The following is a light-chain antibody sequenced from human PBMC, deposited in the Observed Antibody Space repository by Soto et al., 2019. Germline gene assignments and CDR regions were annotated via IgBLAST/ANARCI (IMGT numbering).Light chain of an antibody. Sequence: DIQLTQSPSFLSASVGDRVTITCRASQGISSYLAWYQQKPGKAPKLLIYAASTLQSGVPSRFSGSGSGTEFTLTISSLQPEDFETYYCQQLNRYPLTFGGGTKVDSK. CDR1: QGISSY. V-gene: IGKV1-9*01. CDR2: AAS. J-gene: IGKJ4*01. CDR3: QQLNRYPLT.